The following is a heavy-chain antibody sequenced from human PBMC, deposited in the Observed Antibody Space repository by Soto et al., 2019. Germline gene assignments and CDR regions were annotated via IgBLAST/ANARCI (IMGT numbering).Heavy chain of an antibody. V-gene: IGHV3-15*01. CDR1: GFTFSNAW. J-gene: IGHJ4*02. CDR3: TTDLQKPPYYYGSDY. Sequence: GGSLRLSCAASGFTFSNAWMSWVRQAPGKGLEWVGRIKSKTDGGTTDYAAPVKGRFTISRDDSKNTLYLQMNSLKTEDTDVYYCTTDLQKPPYYYGSDYWGQGTLVTVSS. CDR2: IKSKTDGGTT. D-gene: IGHD3-10*01.